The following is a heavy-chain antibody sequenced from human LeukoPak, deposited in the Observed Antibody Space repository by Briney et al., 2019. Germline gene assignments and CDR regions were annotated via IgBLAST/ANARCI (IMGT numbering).Heavy chain of an antibody. V-gene: IGHV3-23*01. CDR2: ISGSGGST. CDR1: GFTFSSYE. CDR3: ARVGALSSSWLLY. J-gene: IGHJ4*02. Sequence: GGSLRLSCAASGFTFSSYEMNWVRQAPGKGLEWVSAISGSGGSTYYADSVKGRFTISRDNSKNTLYLQMNSLRAEDTAVYFCARVGALSSSWLLYWGQGTLVTVSS. D-gene: IGHD6-13*01.